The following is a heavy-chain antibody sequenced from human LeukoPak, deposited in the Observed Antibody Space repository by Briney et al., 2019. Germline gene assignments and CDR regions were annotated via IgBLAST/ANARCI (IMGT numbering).Heavy chain of an antibody. D-gene: IGHD3-10*01. Sequence: PGGSLRLSCAASGFTFSSYAMSWVRQAPGKGLEWVSAISGSGGSTYYADSAKGRFTISRDNSKNTLYLQMNSLRAEDTAVYYCAKDRGGPLYTDYWGQGTLVTVSS. CDR2: ISGSGGST. CDR1: GFTFSSYA. CDR3: AKDRGGPLYTDY. V-gene: IGHV3-23*01. J-gene: IGHJ4*02.